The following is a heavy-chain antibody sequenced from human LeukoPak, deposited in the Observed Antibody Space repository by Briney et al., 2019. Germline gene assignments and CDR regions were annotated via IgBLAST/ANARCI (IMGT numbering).Heavy chain of an antibody. Sequence: GGSLRLSCAASGFTFSDYHMSWIRQAPGKGLEWVSYISSSGSTIYYADSVKGRFTISRDNAKNSLYLQMNSLRAEDTAVYYCARDGSYYDFWSGYYSYYMDVWGKGTTVTVSS. CDR3: ARDGSYYDFWSGYYSYYMDV. D-gene: IGHD3-3*01. CDR2: ISSSGSTI. CDR1: GFTFSDYH. V-gene: IGHV3-11*01. J-gene: IGHJ6*03.